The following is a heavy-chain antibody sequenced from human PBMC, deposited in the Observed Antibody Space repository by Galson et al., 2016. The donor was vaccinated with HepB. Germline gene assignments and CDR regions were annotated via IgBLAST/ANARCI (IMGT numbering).Heavy chain of an antibody. J-gene: IGHJ4*02. V-gene: IGHV3-30*04. CDR1: RFTFSDYA. D-gene: IGHD3-10*01. Sequence: SLRLSCATSRFTFSDYAFHWARQAPGKGLEWVAVISYDGWSQNYADSVRGRFTISRDNSKDTLYLQMTTLRVDYTAAYHCARGSGASPAGPAWNWGQGTLVTVSS. CDR2: ISYDGWSQ. CDR3: ARGSGASPAGPAWN.